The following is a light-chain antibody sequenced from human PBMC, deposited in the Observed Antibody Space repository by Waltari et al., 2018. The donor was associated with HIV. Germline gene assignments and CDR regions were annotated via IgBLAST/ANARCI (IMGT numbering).Light chain of an antibody. J-gene: IGKJ1*01. Sequence: EIVLTQSPATLSLSPGARATLSCRASQSVSSYLAWYQQKPGQAPRLLIYDASNRATGIPARFSGSGSGTDFTLTISSLEPEDFAVYYCQQRSNWPPETFGQGTKVEIK. CDR2: DAS. CDR1: QSVSSY. V-gene: IGKV3-11*01. CDR3: QQRSNWPPET.